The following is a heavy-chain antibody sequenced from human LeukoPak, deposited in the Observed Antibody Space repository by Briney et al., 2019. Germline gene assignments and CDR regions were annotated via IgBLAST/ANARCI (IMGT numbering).Heavy chain of an antibody. CDR2: IYYSGST. J-gene: IGHJ4*02. CDR1: GGSISSGGYY. CDR3: ARGRGKIAAAGRSYFDY. V-gene: IGHV4-31*03. D-gene: IGHD6-13*01. Sequence: SQTLSLTCTVSGGSISSGGYYWSWIRQHPGKGLEWIGYIYYSGSTYYNPSLKSRVTISVDTSKNQFSLKLSSVTAADTAVYYCARGRGKIAAAGRSYFDYWGQGTLVTVSS.